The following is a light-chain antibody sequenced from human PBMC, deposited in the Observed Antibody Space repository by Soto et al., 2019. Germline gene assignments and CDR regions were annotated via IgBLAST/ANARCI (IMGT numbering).Light chain of an antibody. CDR2: GVS. CDR3: QQSANSPVT. Sequence: TVLTQSPGTLSLSPGERATLSCRASQSVSSTYVSWYQQKPGQAPRLLIFGVSSRATGIPDRFSGSGSGTDYTLTISRLEPEDIAVYYCQQSANSPVTFGQGTKLEIK. J-gene: IGKJ2*01. V-gene: IGKV3-20*01. CDR1: QSVSSTY.